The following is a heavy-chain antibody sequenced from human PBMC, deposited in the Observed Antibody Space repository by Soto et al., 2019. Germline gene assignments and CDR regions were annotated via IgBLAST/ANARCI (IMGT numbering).Heavy chain of an antibody. CDR1: GFTFSFYT. V-gene: IGHV3-48*01. CDR3: VREGGYLRGSGVFDY. CDR2: ISRGGSSI. Sequence: EPQLVESGGGLVQPGGSLRLSCAASGFTFSFYTMNWVRQTPGKGLEWLAYISRGGSSIYYADSVKGRFTVSRDNANNSLSLQLNSLRREDTAVYYCVREGGYLRGSGVFDYWGQGTLVTVSS. J-gene: IGHJ4*02. D-gene: IGHD6-19*01.